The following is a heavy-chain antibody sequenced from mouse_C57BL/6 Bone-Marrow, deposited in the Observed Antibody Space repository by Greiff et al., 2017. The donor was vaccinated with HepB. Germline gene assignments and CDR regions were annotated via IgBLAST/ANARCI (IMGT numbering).Heavy chain of an antibody. CDR3: ARSGLLRYLTDV. CDR2: ISSGSSTI. J-gene: IGHJ1*03. CDR1: GFTFSDYG. Sequence: EVKLMESGGGLVKPGGSLKLSCAASGFTFSDYGMHWVRQAPEKGLEWVAYISSGSSTIYYADTVKGRFTISRDNAKNTLFLQMTSLRSEDTAMYYCARSGLLRYLTDVWGTGTTVTVSS. D-gene: IGHD1-1*01. V-gene: IGHV5-17*01.